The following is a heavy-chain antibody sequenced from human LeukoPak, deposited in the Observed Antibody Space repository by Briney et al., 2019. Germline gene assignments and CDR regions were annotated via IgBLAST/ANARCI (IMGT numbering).Heavy chain of an antibody. Sequence: ASVKVSCKAFGYTFASYYMQWVRQAPGQGLEWMGIINHSGGSTHYAQKFQGRVTMTMDTSTSTVYVELSSLRSEDTAVYYCARDSTPTYYSGTYYFEYWGQGTLVTVSS. CDR3: ARDSTPTYYSGTYYFEY. J-gene: IGHJ4*02. CDR2: INHSGGST. D-gene: IGHD1-26*01. CDR1: GYTFASYY. V-gene: IGHV1-46*01.